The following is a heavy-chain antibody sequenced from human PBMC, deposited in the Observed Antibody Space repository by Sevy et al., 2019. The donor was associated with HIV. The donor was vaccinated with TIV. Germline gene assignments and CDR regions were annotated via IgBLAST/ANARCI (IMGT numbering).Heavy chain of an antibody. CDR1: GFMFRTYA. Sequence: EGSLRLSCSASGFMFRTYAMTWVRQTPGKGLEWVSGISGSGDSTYYAQFVKGRFTISRDNSKNTVYLQMTSLGVEDTALYYCAKDGSGHCSGGGCLFVYWGQGTPVTVSS. CDR3: AKDGSGHCSGGGCLFVY. J-gene: IGHJ4*02. CDR2: ISGSGDST. V-gene: IGHV3-23*01. D-gene: IGHD2-15*01.